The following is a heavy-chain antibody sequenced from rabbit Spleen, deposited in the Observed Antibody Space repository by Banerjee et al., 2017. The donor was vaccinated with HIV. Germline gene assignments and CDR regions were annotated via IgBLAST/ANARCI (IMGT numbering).Heavy chain of an antibody. J-gene: IGHJ6*01. V-gene: IGHV1S45*01. D-gene: IGHD8-1*01. CDR3: ARDTGSSFSSYGMDL. CDR1: GVSFSFSSY. Sequence: QEQLEESGGGLVKPGASLTLTCTASGVSFSFSSYMCWVRQAPGKGLEWIACIEVGSSGSTYYASWAKGRFTISETSSTTVTLQVTRLTAADTATYFCARDTGSSFSSYGMDLWGPGTLVTVS. CDR2: IEVGSSGST.